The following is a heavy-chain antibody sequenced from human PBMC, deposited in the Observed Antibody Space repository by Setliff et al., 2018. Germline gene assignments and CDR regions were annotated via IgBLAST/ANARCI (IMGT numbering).Heavy chain of an antibody. V-gene: IGHV1-2*02. D-gene: IGHD3-16*01. CDR1: GYPFVGYY. J-gene: IGHJ4*02. CDR2: IDPKSGRT. Sequence: GASVKVSCKTSGYPFVGYYTYWMRQAPGQGPEWMGWIDPKSGRTKYAVKFQGRVTMTRDTSINTIYMEVSSLTSDDTAMYYCAKQGDLAFDYWGQGTQVTVS. CDR3: AKQGDLAFDY.